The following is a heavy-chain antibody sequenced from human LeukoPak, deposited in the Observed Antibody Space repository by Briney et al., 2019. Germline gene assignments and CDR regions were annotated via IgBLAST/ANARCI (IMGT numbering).Heavy chain of an antibody. CDR1: GFTFSSYW. CDR3: ASSITIFGVVTPFDY. D-gene: IGHD3-3*01. CDR2: INSYRSSP. J-gene: IGHJ4*02. Sequence: GGSLRLSCAASGFTFSSYWMHWVRQARGKGLVWVSSINSYRSSPSHADSVKGRFTISRDNAKNTLYLQMHSVRAEDTAVYYCASSITIFGVVTPFDYWGQGPLVTVSS. V-gene: IGHV3-74*01.